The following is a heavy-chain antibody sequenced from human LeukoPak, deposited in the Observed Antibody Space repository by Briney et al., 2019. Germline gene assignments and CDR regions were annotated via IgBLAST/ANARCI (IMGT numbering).Heavy chain of an antibody. D-gene: IGHD3-22*01. V-gene: IGHV4-61*02. Sequence: PSETLSLTCTVSGGSISSGSYYWSWIRQPAGKGLEWIGRIYTSGSTNYNPSLKSRVTISVDTSKNQFSLKLSPVTAADTAVYYCVRDYYDSSGYEIWGQGTLVTVSS. CDR1: GGSISSGSYY. CDR3: VRDYYDSSGYEI. CDR2: IYTSGST. J-gene: IGHJ4*02.